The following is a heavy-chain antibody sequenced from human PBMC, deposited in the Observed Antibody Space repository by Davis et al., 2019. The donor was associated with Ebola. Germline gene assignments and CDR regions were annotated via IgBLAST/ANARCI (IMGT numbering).Heavy chain of an antibody. CDR1: GFTFSSYA. V-gene: IGHV3-30*04. D-gene: IGHD6-13*01. J-gene: IGHJ4*02. CDR3: AREGGIASAGGDY. Sequence: GGSLRLSCAASGFTFSSYAMHWVRQAPGKGLEWVAVISYDGSNKYYADSVKGRFTISRDNSKNTLYLQMNSLRAEDTAVYYCAREGGIASAGGDYWGQGTLVTVSS. CDR2: ISYDGSNK.